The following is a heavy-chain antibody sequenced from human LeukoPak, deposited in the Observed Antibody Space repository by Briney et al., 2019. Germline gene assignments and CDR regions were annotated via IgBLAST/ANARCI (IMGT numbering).Heavy chain of an antibody. V-gene: IGHV1-46*01. CDR1: GYTFTGYY. D-gene: IGHD3-16*01. CDR2: INPSGGST. J-gene: IGHJ4*02. Sequence: ASVKVSCKASGYTFTGYYMHWVRQAPGQGLEGMGIINPSGGSTSYAQKFQGRVTMTRDMSTSTVYMELSSLRSEDTAVYYCARDLVGLRLGEGIDYWGQGTLVTVSS. CDR3: ARDLVGLRLGEGIDY.